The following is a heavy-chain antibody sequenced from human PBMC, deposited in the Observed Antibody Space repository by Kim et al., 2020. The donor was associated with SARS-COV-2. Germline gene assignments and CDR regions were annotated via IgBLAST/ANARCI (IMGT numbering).Heavy chain of an antibody. D-gene: IGHD6-19*01. CDR3: ATLAVAGTPIDY. CDR1: GFTFSSYG. V-gene: IGHV3-30*03. CDR2: ISYDGSNK. Sequence: GGSLRLSCAASGFTFSSYGMHWVRQAPGKGLEWVAVISYDGSNKYYADSLKGRFTISRDNSKNTLYLQMNSLRAEDTAVYYCATLAVAGTPIDYWGQGTLVTVSS. J-gene: IGHJ4*02.